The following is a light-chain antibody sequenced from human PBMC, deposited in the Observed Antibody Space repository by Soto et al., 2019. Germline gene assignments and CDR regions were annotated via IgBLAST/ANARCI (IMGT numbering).Light chain of an antibody. Sequence: EVVLTQSPGTLSLSPGERATLSCRASQSVSSSYLVWYQQKPGQAPRLLIYGASDRATGIPDRFSGSGSGTDFTLTISRLEPEDFAVYYCQQYGTSPWTFGQGTKVEIK. CDR3: QQYGTSPWT. CDR2: GAS. CDR1: QSVSSSY. V-gene: IGKV3-20*01. J-gene: IGKJ1*01.